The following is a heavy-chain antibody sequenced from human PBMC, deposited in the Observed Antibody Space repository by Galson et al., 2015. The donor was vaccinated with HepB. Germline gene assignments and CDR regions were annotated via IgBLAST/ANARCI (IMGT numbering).Heavy chain of an antibody. CDR2: ISWKSGNI. Sequence: SLRLSCAASGFTYDDYAMHWVRQAPGKGLEWVSGISWKSGNIGYADSVKGRFTISRDNTKNSLYLRINSLRAEDTALYYCAKASGWYEAPDYWGQGTLVTVSS. J-gene: IGHJ4*02. CDR1: GFTYDDYA. CDR3: AKASGWYEAPDY. D-gene: IGHD6-19*01. V-gene: IGHV3-9*01.